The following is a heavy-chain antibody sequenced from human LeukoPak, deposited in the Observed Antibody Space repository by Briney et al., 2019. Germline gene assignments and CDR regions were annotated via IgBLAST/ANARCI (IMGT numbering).Heavy chain of an antibody. Sequence: PGGSLRLSCAASGFTFDDYAMHWVRQAPGKGLEWVSLISGDGGSTYYANSVKGRFTISRDNSKNSLYLQMNSLRTEDTALYYCAKESTTYYPNWFDPWGQGTLVTVSS. V-gene: IGHV3-43*02. CDR2: ISGDGGST. J-gene: IGHJ5*02. D-gene: IGHD3-10*01. CDR3: AKESTTYYPNWFDP. CDR1: GFTFDDYA.